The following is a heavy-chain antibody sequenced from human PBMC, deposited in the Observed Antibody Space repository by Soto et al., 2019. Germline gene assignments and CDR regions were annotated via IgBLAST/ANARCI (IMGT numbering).Heavy chain of an antibody. Sequence: QVQLVESGGGVVQPGRSLRLSCAASGFTFSSYGRHWVRQAPGQGLEWVAVMWYDGSNEYYADSVKGRFTISRDNSKSTLFLQMNSLRAEDTAVYYCARDGVTGTTSYFDYWGQGTLVTVSS. CDR3: ARDGVTGTTSYFDY. CDR1: GFTFSSYG. V-gene: IGHV3-33*01. J-gene: IGHJ4*02. D-gene: IGHD1-7*01. CDR2: MWYDGSNE.